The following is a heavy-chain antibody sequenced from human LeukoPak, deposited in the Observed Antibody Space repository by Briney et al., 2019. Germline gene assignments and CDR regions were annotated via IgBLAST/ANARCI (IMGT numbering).Heavy chain of an antibody. D-gene: IGHD3-22*01. V-gene: IGHV1-69*06. Sequence: SVKVSCKASGGTFSSYAISWVRQAPGQGLEWMGGIIPIFGTANYAQKFQGRVTITADKSTSTAYMDLSRLRSDDTAVYYCARAGVWDYSDSSGYHNAAFDIWGQGTMVTVSS. J-gene: IGHJ3*02. CDR3: ARAGVWDYSDSSGYHNAAFDI. CDR2: IIPIFGTA. CDR1: GGTFSSYA.